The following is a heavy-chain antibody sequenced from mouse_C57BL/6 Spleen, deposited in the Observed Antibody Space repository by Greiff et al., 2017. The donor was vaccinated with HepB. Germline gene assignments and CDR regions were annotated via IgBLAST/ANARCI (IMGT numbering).Heavy chain of an antibody. V-gene: IGHV1-69*01. J-gene: IGHJ3*01. D-gene: IGHD2-3*01. CDR3: ARRDGLGAWFAY. Sequence: VQLQQPGAELVMPGASVKLSCKASGYTFTSYWMHWVKQRPGQGLEWIGEIDPSDSYTNYNQKFKGKSTLTVDKSSSTAYMQLSSLTSEDSAVYYCARRDGLGAWFAYWGQGTLVTVSA. CDR2: IDPSDSYT. CDR1: GYTFTSYW.